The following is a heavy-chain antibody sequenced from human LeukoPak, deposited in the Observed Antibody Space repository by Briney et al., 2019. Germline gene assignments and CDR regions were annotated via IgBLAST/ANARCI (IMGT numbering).Heavy chain of an antibody. CDR3: ARLRPEIY. J-gene: IGHJ4*02. D-gene: IGHD5-24*01. CDR2: IHYSGST. V-gene: IGHV4-39*01. CDR1: GGSISSRDNY. Sequence: SETLSLTCTVSGGSISSRDNYWGWFRQPPGKGLEWIGSIHYSGSTYYIPSLKRRVTISVDTSKNQFSLKLSSVTAADTAVYYCARLRPEIYWGQGTLVSVSS.